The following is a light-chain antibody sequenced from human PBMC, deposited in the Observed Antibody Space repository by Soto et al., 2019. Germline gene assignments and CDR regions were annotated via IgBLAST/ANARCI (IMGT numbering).Light chain of an antibody. CDR3: QQYSRYSFT. J-gene: IGKJ2*01. Sequence: DIQMTQSPSTLSASVGDRVTITCRASQSISTWLAWYQQRPGKAPKLLIFAASNLETGVPSRFSGRGSGTEFTLTISSLQPDDFATYYCQQYSRYSFTFGQGTKLEIK. CDR2: AAS. CDR1: QSISTW. V-gene: IGKV1-5*01.